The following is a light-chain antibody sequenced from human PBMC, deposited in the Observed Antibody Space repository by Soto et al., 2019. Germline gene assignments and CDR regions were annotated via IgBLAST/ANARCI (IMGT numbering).Light chain of an antibody. J-gene: IGKJ1*01. CDR3: QQYNSYPTCT. CDR1: QSISSW. CDR2: KAP. V-gene: IGKV1-5*03. Sequence: DIQMTQSPSTLSASVGDRVTITCRASQSISSWLAWYQQKPGKAPKLLIYKAPSLESGVPSRFSGSGSGTEFTLTISSLQPDNFATYYCQQYNSYPTCTFGQGTKVDIK.